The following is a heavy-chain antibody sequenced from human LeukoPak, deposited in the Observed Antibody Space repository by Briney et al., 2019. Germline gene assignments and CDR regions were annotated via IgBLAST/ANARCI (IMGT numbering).Heavy chain of an antibody. Sequence: SVKVSCKTSGGTFNNSAISWVRQAPGQGLEWLGGSMPLFGTAGYAQKFQGRVTITKDESTRTVYLELTSLTSDDTAVYYCARDVHGDYGSGWFDPWGQGTLVSVSS. D-gene: IGHD4-17*01. CDR1: GGTFNNSA. J-gene: IGHJ5*02. V-gene: IGHV1-69*05. CDR2: SMPLFGTA. CDR3: ARDVHGDYGSGWFDP.